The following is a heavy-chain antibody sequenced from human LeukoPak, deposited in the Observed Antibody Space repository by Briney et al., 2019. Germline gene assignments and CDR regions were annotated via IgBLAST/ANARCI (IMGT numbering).Heavy chain of an antibody. J-gene: IGHJ4*02. Sequence: GGSLRLSCAASGFTFSSYWMSWVRQAPGKGLEWVANIKQDGSEKYYVGSVKGRFTISRDNAKNSLYLQMNSLRAEDTAVYYCARDPVDDYVWGSSFDYWGQGTLVTVSS. V-gene: IGHV3-7*01. CDR1: GFTFSSYW. CDR2: IKQDGSEK. CDR3: ARDPVDDYVWGSSFDY. D-gene: IGHD3-16*01.